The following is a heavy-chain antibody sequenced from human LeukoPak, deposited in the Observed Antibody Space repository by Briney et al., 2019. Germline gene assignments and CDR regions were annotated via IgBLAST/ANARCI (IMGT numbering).Heavy chain of an antibody. J-gene: IGHJ4*02. D-gene: IGHD3-22*01. V-gene: IGHV3-21*04. Sequence: GGSLRLSCAASGFTFSSYNMNWVRQAPGKGLEWVSSISTSSSYIYYVDSVKGRFTISRDNAKNSLYLQMNSLRAEDTAVYYCARGVEYYYDSSGGYFDYWGQGTLVTVSS. CDR2: ISTSSSYI. CDR1: GFTFSSYN. CDR3: ARGVEYYYDSSGGYFDY.